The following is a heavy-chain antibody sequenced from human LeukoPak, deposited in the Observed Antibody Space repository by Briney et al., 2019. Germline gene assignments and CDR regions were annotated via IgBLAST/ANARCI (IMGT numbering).Heavy chain of an antibody. V-gene: IGHV3-74*03. D-gene: IGHD1-14*01. Sequence: GGSLRLSCAASGLTFRNHWMHWVRQAPGKGLVWVSRIKSDGSVATYADSVKGRSTISRDNAKSTLYLQMNSLRGEDTAVYYCTRDAAGLDYWGQGTLVTVSS. CDR3: TRDAAGLDY. CDR2: IKSDGSVA. J-gene: IGHJ4*02. CDR1: GLTFRNHW.